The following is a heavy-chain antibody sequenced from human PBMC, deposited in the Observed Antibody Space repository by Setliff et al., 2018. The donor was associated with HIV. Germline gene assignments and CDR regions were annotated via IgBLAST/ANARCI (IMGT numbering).Heavy chain of an antibody. D-gene: IGHD3-16*01. J-gene: IGHJ6*03. CDR3: ARHAPYPPWAYYYYYMDV. CDR2: IYYSGST. V-gene: IGHV4-59*08. CDR1: GGSFSGYY. Sequence: PSETLSLTCAVYGGSFSGYYWSWIRQPPGKGLEWIGYIYYSGSTNYNPSLKSRVTISVDTSKNQFSLKLSSVTAADTAVYYCARHAPYPPWAYYYYYMDVWGKGTTVTVSS.